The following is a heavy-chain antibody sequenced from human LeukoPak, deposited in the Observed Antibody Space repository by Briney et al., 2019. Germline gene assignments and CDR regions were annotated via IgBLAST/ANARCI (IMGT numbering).Heavy chain of an antibody. CDR3: AREGSSSCYRAYDI. CDR1: GVTFRNYF. CDR2: ISDDGSST. Sequence: GGSLRLSFAASGVTFRNYFRHGGRQGPGKGLLWVSRISDDGSSTTYADSVKGRFTTSRDNARNTLYLQITSLAADASGVYYCAREGSSSCYRAYDIWGQGTLVTVSS. J-gene: IGHJ3*02. D-gene: IGHD6-13*01. V-gene: IGHV3-74*01.